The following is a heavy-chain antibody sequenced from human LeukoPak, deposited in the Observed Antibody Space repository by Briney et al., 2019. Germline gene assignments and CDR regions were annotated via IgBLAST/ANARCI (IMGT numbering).Heavy chain of an antibody. D-gene: IGHD4-23*01. CDR2: IYYSGST. Sequence: SETLSLTCTVSGGSISSYYWSWIRQPPGKGLEWIGYIYYSGSTNYNPSLKSRVTISVDTSKNQFSLKLSSVTAADTAVYYCTRTVVTPARAFDMWGQGTMVTVSS. J-gene: IGHJ3*02. CDR3: TRTVVTPARAFDM. V-gene: IGHV4-59*01. CDR1: GGSISSYY.